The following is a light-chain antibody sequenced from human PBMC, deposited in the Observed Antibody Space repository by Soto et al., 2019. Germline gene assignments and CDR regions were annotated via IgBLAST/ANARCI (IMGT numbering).Light chain of an antibody. J-gene: IGLJ1*01. CDR1: SSDVGDYNY. Sequence: QSVLTQPASVSGSPGQSITISCTGASSDVGDYNYVSWYQHHPGKAPKLLIYEVNNRPSGVSDRFSGSKSGNVASLTISWLQAEDEADYYCSSYPSSSTYVFGTGTKVTVL. CDR2: EVN. CDR3: SSYPSSSTYV. V-gene: IGLV2-14*01.